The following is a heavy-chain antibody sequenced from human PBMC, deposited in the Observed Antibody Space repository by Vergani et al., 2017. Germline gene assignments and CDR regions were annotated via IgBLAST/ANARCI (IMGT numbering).Heavy chain of an antibody. CDR3: AREQDYESSGVRGRRPGGVDY. J-gene: IGHJ4*02. Sequence: QVQLVQSGAEVKKPGASVKVSCKASGYTFTSYGISWVRQAPGQGLEWMGWISAYNGNTNYAQKLQGRVTMTTDTSTSTAYMELRSLRSDDTAVYYCAREQDYESSGVRGRRPGGVDYWGQGTLVTVSS. CDR1: GYTFTSYG. CDR2: ISAYNGNT. V-gene: IGHV1-18*01. D-gene: IGHD3-22*01.